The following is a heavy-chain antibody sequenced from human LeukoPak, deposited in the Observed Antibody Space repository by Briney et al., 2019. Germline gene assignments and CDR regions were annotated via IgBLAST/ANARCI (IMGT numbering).Heavy chain of an antibody. D-gene: IGHD2-2*01. V-gene: IGHV5-51*01. J-gene: IGHJ5*02. CDR3: ACREFTSTWSYP. Sequence: GESLKISFQGPGSRFTSYWIGWVRQMPGKGMEWMGVIYPGDSRTRYNPSFQGQVTISVDKSINTAYLQWVSLKASDTAMYYCACREFTSTWSYPWGQGTLVTVSP. CDR1: GSRFTSYW. CDR2: IYPGDSRT.